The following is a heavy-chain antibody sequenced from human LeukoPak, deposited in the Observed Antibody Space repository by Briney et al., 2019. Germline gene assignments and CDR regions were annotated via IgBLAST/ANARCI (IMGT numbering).Heavy chain of an antibody. D-gene: IGHD5-18*01. V-gene: IGHV3-23*01. CDR2: ITGSGGST. Sequence: GGSLRLSCAASGFTFSSNVMSWVRRAPGKGLEWVSSITGSGGSTYYADSVKGRFTISRDNSKNTLYPQMNSLRAEDTAEYYCAKDAVDTAMGLYYFDYWGQGTLVTVSS. CDR1: GFTFSSNV. J-gene: IGHJ4*02. CDR3: AKDAVDTAMGLYYFDY.